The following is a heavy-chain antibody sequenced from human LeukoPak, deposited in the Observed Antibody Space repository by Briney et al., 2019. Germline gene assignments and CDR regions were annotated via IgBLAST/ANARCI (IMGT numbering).Heavy chain of an antibody. Sequence: GGSLRLSCAVSGFTFSSYSMNWVRQAPGKGLEWVSSISSSSSYIYYADSVKGRFTISRDNAKNSLYLEMNSLRAEDTAVCYCARAYCSGGSCYPFDYWGQGTLVTVSS. CDR1: GFTFSSYS. J-gene: IGHJ4*02. V-gene: IGHV3-21*01. CDR3: ARAYCSGGSCYPFDY. CDR2: ISSSSSYI. D-gene: IGHD2-15*01.